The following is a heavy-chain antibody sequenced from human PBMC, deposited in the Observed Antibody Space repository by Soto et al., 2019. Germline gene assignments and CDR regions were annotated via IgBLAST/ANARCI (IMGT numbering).Heavy chain of an antibody. CDR1: GGSISSGGYY. Sequence: SETLSLTCTVSGGSISSGGYYWSWIRQHPGKGLEWIGYIYYSGSTYYNPSLKSRVTISVDTSKNQFSLKLGSVTAADTAVYYCARELGYCSGGSCYSVGLSYWGQGTLVTVSS. V-gene: IGHV4-31*03. D-gene: IGHD2-15*01. J-gene: IGHJ4*02. CDR3: ARELGYCSGGSCYSVGLSY. CDR2: IYYSGST.